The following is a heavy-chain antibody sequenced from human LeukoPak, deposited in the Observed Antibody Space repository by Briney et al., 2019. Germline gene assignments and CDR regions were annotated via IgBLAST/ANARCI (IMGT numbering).Heavy chain of an antibody. Sequence: GGSLRLSCAASGFTFSDYYMSWIRQAPGKGLEWVSYISSSGSTIYYADSVKGRFTISRDNAKNSLYLQMNSLRAEDTALYYCAKDIYYDSSGYYFRAFDIWGQGTMVTVSS. CDR2: ISSSGSTI. D-gene: IGHD3-22*01. CDR3: AKDIYYDSSGYYFRAFDI. V-gene: IGHV3-11*01. CDR1: GFTFSDYY. J-gene: IGHJ3*02.